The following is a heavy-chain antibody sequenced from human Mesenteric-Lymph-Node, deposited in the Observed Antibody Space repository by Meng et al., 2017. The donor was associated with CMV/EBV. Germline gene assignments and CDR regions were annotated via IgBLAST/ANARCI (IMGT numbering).Heavy chain of an antibody. CDR1: GGSVSSSSYY. V-gene: IGHV4-39*01. CDR3: AGLPYYDFWSGYSDY. D-gene: IGHD3-3*01. Sequence: SETLSLTCTVSGGSVSSSSYYWSWIRQPPGKGLEWIGSIYYSGSTYYNPSLKSRVTISVDTSKNQFSLKLSSVTAADTAVYYCAGLPYYDFWSGYSDYWGQGTLVTVSS. J-gene: IGHJ4*02. CDR2: IYYSGST.